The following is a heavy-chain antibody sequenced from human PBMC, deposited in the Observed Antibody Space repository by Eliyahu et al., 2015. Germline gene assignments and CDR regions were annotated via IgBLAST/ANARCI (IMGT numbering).Heavy chain of an antibody. Sequence: QVQLQESGPGLVKPSETLSLTCTVSGGSISSYYWSWIRQPAGKGLEWIGRINPSGSTNYNPSLKSRVTMSVDTSKNQLSLNLSSVTAADTAVYYCARGLYTEHFDYWGQGTLVTVSS. CDR3: ARGLYTEHFDY. CDR2: INPSGST. CDR1: GGSISSYY. J-gene: IGHJ4*02. D-gene: IGHD1-14*01. V-gene: IGHV4-4*07.